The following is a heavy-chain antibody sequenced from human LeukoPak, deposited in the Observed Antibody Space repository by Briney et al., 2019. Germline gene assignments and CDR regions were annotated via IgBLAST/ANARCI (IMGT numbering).Heavy chain of an antibody. V-gene: IGHV4-31*03. Sequence: SQTLSLTCTVSGGSISSGGYYWSWIRQHPGKGLEWIGYIYYSGSTSYNPSLKSRVTISIDTSKNQFSLKLSSVTAADTAVYYCARDGGYGSGSYRFDYWGQGTLVTVSS. D-gene: IGHD3-10*01. CDR2: IYYSGST. CDR1: GGSISSGGYY. CDR3: ARDGGYGSGSYRFDY. J-gene: IGHJ4*02.